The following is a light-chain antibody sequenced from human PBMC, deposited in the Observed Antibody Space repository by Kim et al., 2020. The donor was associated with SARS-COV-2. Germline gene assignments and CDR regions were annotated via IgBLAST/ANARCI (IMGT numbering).Light chain of an antibody. CDR1: QSVSNY. V-gene: IGKV1-27*01. CDR3: QWYNTAPLT. Sequence: APVGNRVTITCRASQSVSNYLAWYQQKPGKVPKLLIYAASTLQSGVPSRCSGSGSGTYFTLTISSVQPEDVATYYCQWYNTAPLTFGGGTKVDIK. J-gene: IGKJ4*01. CDR2: AAS.